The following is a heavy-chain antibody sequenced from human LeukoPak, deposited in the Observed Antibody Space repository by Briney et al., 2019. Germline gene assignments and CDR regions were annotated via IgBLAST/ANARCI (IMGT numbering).Heavy chain of an antibody. Sequence: PGGSLRLSCAVSGFTFSSYAMHWVRQAPGKGLEHVSAISSNGGTTYYANSVKGRFTISRDNSKNTLYLQMGSLRAEDMAVYYRARAGPGLQLWLLFDYWGQGTLVTVSS. D-gene: IGHD5-18*01. CDR1: GFTFSSYA. J-gene: IGHJ4*02. V-gene: IGHV3-64*01. CDR2: ISSNGGTT. CDR3: ARAGPGLQLWLLFDY.